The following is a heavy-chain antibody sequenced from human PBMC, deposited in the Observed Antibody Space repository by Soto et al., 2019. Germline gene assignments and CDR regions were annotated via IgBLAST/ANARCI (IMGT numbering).Heavy chain of an antibody. CDR3: ARGGSSNWLRIFHQ. D-gene: IGHD6-13*01. CDR2: IYHDGST. J-gene: IGHJ1*01. CDR1: GASISTINW. Sequence: SETLSLTCAVSGASISTINWWSWVRQPPGMGLEWIGEIYHDGSTNYSPSLKSRISISLDKSKNEFSLKLSSVTAADTAVYYCARGGSSNWLRIFHQWGQGTLVTVSS. V-gene: IGHV4-4*02.